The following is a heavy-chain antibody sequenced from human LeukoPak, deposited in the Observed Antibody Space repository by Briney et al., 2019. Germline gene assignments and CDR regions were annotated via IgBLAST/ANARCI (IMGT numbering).Heavy chain of an antibody. J-gene: IGHJ4*02. CDR3: ARGPKRALISN. D-gene: IGHD2-8*01. V-gene: IGHV3-66*02. Sequence: GGSLRLSCAASGFTFSSYEMNWVRQAPGKGLEWVSTIYSGGDIYYADSVNGRFTISRDNSKNTVYLQMNSLRAEGTALYYCARGPKRALISNWGQGTLVTVFS. CDR2: IYSGGDI. CDR1: GFTFSSYE.